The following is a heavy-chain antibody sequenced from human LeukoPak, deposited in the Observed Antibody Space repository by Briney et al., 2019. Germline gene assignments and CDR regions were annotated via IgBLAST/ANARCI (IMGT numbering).Heavy chain of an antibody. Sequence: PGGSLRLSCAASGLTFDDYAMHWVRQAPGKGLEWVSGISCNSGSIGYADSVKGRFTISRDNAKNSLYLKMNSLRAEDTALYYCAKGYYYDSSGYPFDYWGQGTLVTVSS. D-gene: IGHD3-22*01. V-gene: IGHV3-9*01. CDR1: GLTFDDYA. CDR2: ISCNSGSI. J-gene: IGHJ4*02. CDR3: AKGYYYDSSGYPFDY.